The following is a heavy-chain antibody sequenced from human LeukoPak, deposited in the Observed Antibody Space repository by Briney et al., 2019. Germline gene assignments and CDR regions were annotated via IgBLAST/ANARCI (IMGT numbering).Heavy chain of an antibody. J-gene: IGHJ4*02. V-gene: IGHV3-21*01. CDR1: GFAFSSYS. Sequence: GGSLRLSCAASGFAFSSYSINWVRQAPGQGLEWVSCISSSSSSIYNAGSVKGRFTTSRDNAKNSLSLTTTSPTAEYRAVYYWAMRYCSGGSCGSVYWGQGTLVTVSS. D-gene: IGHD2-15*01. CDR2: ISSSSSSI. CDR3: AMRYCSGGSCGSVY.